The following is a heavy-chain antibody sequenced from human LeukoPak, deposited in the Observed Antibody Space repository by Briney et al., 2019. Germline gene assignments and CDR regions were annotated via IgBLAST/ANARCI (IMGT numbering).Heavy chain of an antibody. CDR2: MSYDGSNK. D-gene: IGHD2-15*01. Sequence: GGSLRLSCAASGSTFSSYAMHWVRQAPGKGLEWVAVMSYDGSNKYYADSVKGRFTISRDNSKNTLYLQMNSLRAEDTAVYYCARVFTLVVVEIDYWGQGTLVTVSS. CDR3: ARVFTLVVVEIDY. V-gene: IGHV3-30-3*01. J-gene: IGHJ4*02. CDR1: GSTFSSYA.